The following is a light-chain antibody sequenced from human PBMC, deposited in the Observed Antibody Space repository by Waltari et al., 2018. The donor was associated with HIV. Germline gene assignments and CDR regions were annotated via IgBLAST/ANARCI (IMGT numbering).Light chain of an antibody. J-gene: IGLJ2*01. Sequence: SYELTQPLSVSVALGQTARITCGGNHLGRKNVHWYQHKPGLAPVLVLYRDSNRPSGIPERFSAANSGNTATLTISRAQAGDEADYYCQVWDSSTGVFGGGTKLTVL. V-gene: IGLV3-9*01. CDR1: HLGRKN. CDR3: QVWDSSTGV. CDR2: RDS.